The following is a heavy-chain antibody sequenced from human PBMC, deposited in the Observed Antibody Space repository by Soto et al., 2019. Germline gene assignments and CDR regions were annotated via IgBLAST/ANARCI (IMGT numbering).Heavy chain of an antibody. V-gene: IGHV1-3*01. CDR3: ARDPRFLEWLYYFDY. J-gene: IGHJ4*02. D-gene: IGHD3-3*01. CDR1: GYTFTSYA. Sequence: ASVKVSCKASGYTFTSYAMHWVRQAPGQRLEWMGWINAGNGNTKYSQKFQGRVTITRDTSASTAYMELSSLRSEDTAVYYCARDPRFLEWLYYFDYWGQGTLVTVSS. CDR2: INAGNGNT.